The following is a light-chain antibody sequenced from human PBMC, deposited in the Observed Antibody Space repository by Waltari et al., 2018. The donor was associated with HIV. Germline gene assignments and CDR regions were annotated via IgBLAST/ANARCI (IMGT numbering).Light chain of an antibody. V-gene: IGLV2-14*03. CDR2: DVT. CDR1: SSDVGGYTY. Sequence: QTALTQPASVSGSPGSSITISLSRTSSDVGGYTYVSWFQQHPGKAPKLIIYDVTNRPPGVFNRFSCSKSGNTSSLTISGLQADDEADYYCTSYTNSRTWVFGGGTKLTVL. J-gene: IGLJ3*02. CDR3: TSYTNSRTWV.